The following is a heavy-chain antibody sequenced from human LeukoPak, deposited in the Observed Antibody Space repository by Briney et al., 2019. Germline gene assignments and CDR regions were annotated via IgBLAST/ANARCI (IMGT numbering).Heavy chain of an antibody. D-gene: IGHD3-22*01. J-gene: IGHJ4*02. CDR2: INPNSGGT. CDR1: GYTFTGYY. Sequence: GASVKVSCKASGYTFTGYYMHRVRQSPGQGLEGMGWINPNSGGTNYAQKFQGRVTMTRDKSISTAYMELRSLRSDDTAVYYCARSGAYYYDSSGRRLDYWGQGTLVTVSS. V-gene: IGHV1-2*02. CDR3: ARSGAYYYDSSGRRLDY.